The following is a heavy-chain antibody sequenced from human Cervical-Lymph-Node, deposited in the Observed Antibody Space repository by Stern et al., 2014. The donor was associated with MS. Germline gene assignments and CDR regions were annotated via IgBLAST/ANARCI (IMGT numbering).Heavy chain of an antibody. D-gene: IGHD4-17*01. CDR2: GSYSGSP. CDR1: GGSVRSGTYY. J-gene: IGHJ4*02. V-gene: IGHV4-61*01. Sequence: QLQLQESGPGLVKPSETLSLTCSVSGGSVRSGTYYWSWFRQPPGKGLEWIGYGSYSGSPNDNPSLDSRATISVDTSKNQFSLTLRSVTAADTAVYYCARGRGINGDYYYFDDWGQGTLVPVSS. CDR3: ARGRGINGDYYYFDD.